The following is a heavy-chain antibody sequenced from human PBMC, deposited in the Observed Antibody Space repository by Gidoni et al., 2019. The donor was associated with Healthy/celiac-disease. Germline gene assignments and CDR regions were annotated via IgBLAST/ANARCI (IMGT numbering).Heavy chain of an antibody. CDR3: ARDRAPYGSTSLYWFDP. CDR2: ISYDGSNK. Sequence: VQLVESGGGVVQPGRSLRLSCAASGFTFSSYAMHWVRQAPGKGLEWVAVISYDGSNKYYADSVKGRFTISRDNSKNTLYLQMNSLRAEDTAVYYCARDRAPYGSTSLYWFDPWGQGTLVTVSS. D-gene: IGHD2-2*01. J-gene: IGHJ5*02. CDR1: GFTFSSYA. V-gene: IGHV3-30-3*01.